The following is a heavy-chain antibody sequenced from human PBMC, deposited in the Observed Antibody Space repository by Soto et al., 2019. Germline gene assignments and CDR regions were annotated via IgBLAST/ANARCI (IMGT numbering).Heavy chain of an antibody. D-gene: IGHD6-19*01. V-gene: IGHV1-18*01. CDR2: ISAYNGNT. J-gene: IGHJ6*02. Sequence: GASVKVSCKASGYTFTSYGISWVRQAPGQGLEWMGWISAYNGNTNYAQKLQGRVTMTTDTSTSTAYMELRSLRSDDTAVYYCARFREWLGNYYYYYGMDVWGQGTTVTVSS. CDR3: ARFREWLGNYYYYYGMDV. CDR1: GYTFTSYG.